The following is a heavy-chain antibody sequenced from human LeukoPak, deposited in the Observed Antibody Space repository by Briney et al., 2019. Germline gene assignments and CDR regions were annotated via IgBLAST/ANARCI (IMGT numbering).Heavy chain of an antibody. J-gene: IGHJ4*02. Sequence: ASVKVSCRASGYTFTGYYMHWVRQAPGQGLEWMGWINPNSGGTNYAQKFQGRVTMTRDTSISTAYMELSRLRSDDTAVYYCARGRITMVRGVNYWGQGTLVTVSS. CDR1: GYTFTGYY. V-gene: IGHV1-2*02. CDR3: ARGRITMVRGVNY. CDR2: INPNSGGT. D-gene: IGHD3-10*01.